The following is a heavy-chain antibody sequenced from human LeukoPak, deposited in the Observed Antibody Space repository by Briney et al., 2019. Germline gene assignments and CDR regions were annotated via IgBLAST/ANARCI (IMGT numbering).Heavy chain of an antibody. V-gene: IGHV4-34*01. CDR1: GGSFSGYY. D-gene: IGHD6-19*01. CDR3: ARFVVGQWLINY. Sequence: SETLSLTCAAYGGSFSGYYWSWIRQPPGKGLEWIGEINHSGSTNYNPSLKSRVTISVDTSKNQFSLKLSSVTAADTAVYYCARFVVGQWLINYWGQGALVTVSS. J-gene: IGHJ4*02. CDR2: INHSGST.